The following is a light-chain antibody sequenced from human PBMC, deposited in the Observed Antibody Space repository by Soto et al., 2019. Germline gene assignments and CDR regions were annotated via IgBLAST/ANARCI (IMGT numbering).Light chain of an antibody. V-gene: IGLV2-14*01. J-gene: IGLJ2*01. CDR3: ASYTSTTTLVV. CDR1: SSDIGRYNY. Sequence: QSALTQPASVSGSPGQSITISCTGTSSDIGRYNYVSWYQQHPGKAPRLVISGVNKRPSGISNRFSGSKSGNTASLTISGLQADDEAISYCASYTSTTTLVVFGGGTKLTVL. CDR2: GVN.